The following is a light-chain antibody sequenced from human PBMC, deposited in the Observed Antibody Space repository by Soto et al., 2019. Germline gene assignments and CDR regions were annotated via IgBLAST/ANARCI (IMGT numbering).Light chain of an antibody. CDR2: GNS. Sequence: QSVLTQPPSVSGAPGQRVTISCTGSSSNIGAGYDVHWYQHRPGTAPKLLIFGNSNRPSGVPVPDRFSGSKSGTSASLAIPGLQSDDEAEYHSAAWDDGLNGWVFGGGTKVTVL. J-gene: IGLJ3*02. V-gene: IGLV1-40*01. CDR1: SSNIGAGYD. CDR3: AAWDDGLNGWV.